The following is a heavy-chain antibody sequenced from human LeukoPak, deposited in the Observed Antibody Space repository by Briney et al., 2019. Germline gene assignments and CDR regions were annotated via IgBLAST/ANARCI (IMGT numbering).Heavy chain of an antibody. Sequence: SETLSLTCTVSGYSISSGYYWSWIRQPPGKGLEWIGSIYHSGSTYYNPSLKSRVTISVGTSKNQFSLKLSSVTAADTAVYYCARTTGYGSEYFQHWGQGTLVTVSS. CDR3: ARTTGYGSEYFQH. CDR1: GYSISSGYY. CDR2: IYHSGST. V-gene: IGHV4-38-2*02. D-gene: IGHD3-9*01. J-gene: IGHJ1*01.